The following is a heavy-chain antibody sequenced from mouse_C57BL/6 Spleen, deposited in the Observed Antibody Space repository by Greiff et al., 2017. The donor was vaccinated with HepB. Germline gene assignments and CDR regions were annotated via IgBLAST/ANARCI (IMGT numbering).Heavy chain of an antibody. CDR2: ISSGSSTI. D-gene: IGHD1-1*01. J-gene: IGHJ2*01. V-gene: IGHV5-17*01. CDR3: ARNSNDYGSSFYCDY. Sequence: DVMLVESGGGLVKPGGSLKLSCAASGFTFSDYGMHWVRQAPEKGLEWVAYISSGSSTIYYADTVKGRFTISRDNAKNTLFLQMTSLRSEDTAMYYCARNSNDYGSSFYCDYWGQGTTLTVSS. CDR1: GFTFSDYG.